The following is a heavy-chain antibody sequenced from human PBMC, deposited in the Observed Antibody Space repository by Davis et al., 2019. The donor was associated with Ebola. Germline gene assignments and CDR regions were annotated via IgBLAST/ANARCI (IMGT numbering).Heavy chain of an antibody. CDR2: ISSSSSYI. J-gene: IGHJ4*02. CDR3: ARAYSSSPLGY. V-gene: IGHV3-21*01. Sequence: GESLKISCAASGFTFSSYSMNWVRQAPGKGLEWVSSISSSSSYIYYADSVKGRFTISRYNAKNSLYLQMNSLRAEDTAVYYCARAYSSSPLGYWGQGTLVTVSS. CDR1: GFTFSSYS. D-gene: IGHD6-6*01.